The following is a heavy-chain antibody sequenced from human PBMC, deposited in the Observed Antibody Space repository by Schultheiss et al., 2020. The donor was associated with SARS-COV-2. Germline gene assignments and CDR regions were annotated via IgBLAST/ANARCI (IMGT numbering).Heavy chain of an antibody. CDR1: GFTFSSYG. J-gene: IGHJ3*02. V-gene: IGHV3-30*03. CDR3: ARDIGSGWYLYAFDI. CDR2: ISYDGSNK. Sequence: GGSLRLSCAASGFTFSSYGMHWVRQAPGKGLEWVAVISYDGSNKYYADSVKGRFTISRDNSKNTLYLQMNSLRAEDTAVYYCARDIGSGWYLYAFDIWGQGTMVTVSS. D-gene: IGHD6-19*01.